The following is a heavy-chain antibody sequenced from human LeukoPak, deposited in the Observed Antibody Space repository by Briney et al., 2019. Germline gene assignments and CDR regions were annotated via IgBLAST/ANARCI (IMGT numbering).Heavy chain of an antibody. Sequence: GESLKISCEGSGYRFTSYWIGWVRQMPGKGLEWMGIIYPAYSDTRYSPAFQGQVTISADKSISTAYLQWSSLKASDSAMYYCARGTAGYSSTWTFDYWGQGAQVIVSS. D-gene: IGHD6-13*01. V-gene: IGHV5-51*01. CDR1: GYRFTSYW. J-gene: IGHJ4*02. CDR3: ARGTAGYSSTWTFDY. CDR2: IYPAYSDT.